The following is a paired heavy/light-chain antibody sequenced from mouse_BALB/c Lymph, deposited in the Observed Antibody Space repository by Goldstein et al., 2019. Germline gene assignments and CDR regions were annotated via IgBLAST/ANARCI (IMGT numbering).Light chain of an antibody. J-gene: IGKJ1*01. CDR2: YTS. CDR1: QDINKY. V-gene: IGKV19-93*01. Sequence: DIQMTQSPSSLSASLGGKVTITCKASQDINKYIAWYQHKPGKGPRLLIHYTSTLQPGIPSRFSGSGSGRDYSFSISNLEPEDIATYYCLQYDNLRTFGGGTKLEIK. CDR3: LQYDNLRT.
Heavy chain of an antibody. CDR2: ISSGGSYT. J-gene: IGHJ2*01. D-gene: IGHD1-1*01. Sequence: EVMLVESGGGLVKPGGSLKLSCAASGFTFSSYAMSWVRQTPEKRLEWVATISSGGSYTYYPDSVKGRFTISRDNAKNTLYLQMSSLRSEDTAMYYCARQYYGSSYNLYFDYWGQGTTLTVSS. V-gene: IGHV5-9-1*01. CDR1: GFTFSSYA. CDR3: ARQYYGSSYNLYFDY.